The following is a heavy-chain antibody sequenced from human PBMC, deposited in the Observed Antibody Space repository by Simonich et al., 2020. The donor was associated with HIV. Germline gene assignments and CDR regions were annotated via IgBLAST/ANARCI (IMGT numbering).Heavy chain of an antibody. J-gene: IGHJ5*02. CDR2: ISRDGSST. CDR1: GFTFSSYW. V-gene: IGHV3-74*02. CDR3: ARASGFDP. Sequence: EVQLVESGGGLVQPGWSLRLSCAASGFTFSSYWKHWVRQAPGKGLVWVSRISRDGSSTSYADSVKGRFTISRDNAKNTLYLQMNSLRAEDTGVYYCARASGFDPWGQGTLVTVSS.